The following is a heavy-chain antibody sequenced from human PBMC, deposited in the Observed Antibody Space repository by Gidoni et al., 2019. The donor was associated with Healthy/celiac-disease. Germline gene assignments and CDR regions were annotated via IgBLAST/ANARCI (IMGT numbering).Heavy chain of an antibody. V-gene: IGHV4-39*02. Sequence: QLQLQESGPGLVKPSETLSLTCTVPGGSISSSSYYWGWIRQPPGKGLEWIGSIYYSGSTYYNPSLKSRVTISVDTSKNQFSLKLSSVTAADTAVYYCAGEVVITTSFDYWGQGTLVTVSS. CDR1: GGSISSSSYY. D-gene: IGHD3-22*01. J-gene: IGHJ4*02. CDR2: IYYSGST. CDR3: AGEVVITTSFDY.